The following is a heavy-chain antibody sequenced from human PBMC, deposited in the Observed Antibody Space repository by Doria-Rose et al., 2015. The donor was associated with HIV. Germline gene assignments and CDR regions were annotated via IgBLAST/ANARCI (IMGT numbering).Heavy chain of an antibody. Sequence: LTCAVYGGSFSGYYWNWIRQPPGKGLEWIGEIDHSGGANYNPSLKSRVTISLDTSKNQFSLNLTSVTAADAAIYYCARGPTGVLDYWGQGNLVTVSS. CDR3: ARGPTGVLDY. V-gene: IGHV4-34*01. CDR2: IDHSGGA. CDR1: GGSFSGYY. D-gene: IGHD3-10*01. J-gene: IGHJ4*02.